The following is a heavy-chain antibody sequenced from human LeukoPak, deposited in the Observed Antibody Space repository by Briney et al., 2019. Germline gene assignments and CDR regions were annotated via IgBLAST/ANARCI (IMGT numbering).Heavy chain of an antibody. D-gene: IGHD3-10*01. V-gene: IGHV4-34*01. CDR3: ARAPFRGVPLVGV. J-gene: IGHJ6*02. CDR2: INHSGST. Sequence: PSETLSLTCAVYGGSFSGYYWSWIRQPPGKGLEWIGEINHSGSTNYNPSLKSRVTISVDTSKNQFSLKLSSVTAADTAVYYCARAPFRGVPLVGVWGQGTTVTVSS. CDR1: GGSFSGYY.